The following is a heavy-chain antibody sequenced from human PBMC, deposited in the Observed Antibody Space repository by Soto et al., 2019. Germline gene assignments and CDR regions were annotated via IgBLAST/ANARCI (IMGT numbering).Heavy chain of an antibody. V-gene: IGHV3-23*01. D-gene: IGHD6-6*01. Sequence: PGGSLRLSCAASGFTFSSYAMSWVRQAPGKGLEWVSAISGSGGSTYYADSVKGRFTISRDNSKNTLYLQMNSLRAEDTAVYYCANGGQSRSPYSYYGMDVWGQGTTVTVSS. CDR2: ISGSGGST. CDR1: GFTFSSYA. CDR3: ANGGQSRSPYSYYGMDV. J-gene: IGHJ6*02.